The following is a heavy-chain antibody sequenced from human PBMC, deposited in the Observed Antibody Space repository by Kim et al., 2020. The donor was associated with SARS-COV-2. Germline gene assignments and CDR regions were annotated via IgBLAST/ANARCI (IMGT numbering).Heavy chain of an antibody. V-gene: IGHV3-48*02. D-gene: IGHD1-26*01. J-gene: IGHJ4*02. Sequence: GGSLRLSCAASGFTFSSYSMNWVRQAPGKGLEWVSYISSSSSTIYYADSVKGRFTISRDNAKNSLYLQMNSLGDEDTAVYYCARSVVGATTVIDYWGQGTLVTVSS. CDR1: GFTFSSYS. CDR2: ISSSSSTI. CDR3: ARSVVGATTVIDY.